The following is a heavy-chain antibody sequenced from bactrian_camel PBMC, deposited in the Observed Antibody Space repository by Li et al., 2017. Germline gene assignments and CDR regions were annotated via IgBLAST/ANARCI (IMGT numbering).Heavy chain of an antibody. CDR2: ICNGDST. J-gene: IGHJ4*01. Sequence: HVQLVESGGGSVQTGGSLRLPCVVSGSTSSRDCVAWFRQAPGKEREGIAAICNGDSTHYADSVKGRFTISRDNATNTLYLQMNDLKPEDTAIYYCAARNSFKYWGQGTQVTVS. CDR3: AARNSFKY. CDR1: GSTSSRDC. V-gene: IGHV3S53*01. D-gene: IGHD7*01.